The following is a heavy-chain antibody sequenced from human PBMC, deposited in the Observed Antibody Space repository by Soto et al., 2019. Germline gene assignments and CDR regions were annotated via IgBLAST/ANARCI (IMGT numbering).Heavy chain of an antibody. J-gene: IGHJ5*02. CDR2: SYHSGSS. Sequence: MSLTCTVSGGSINSAGHSWGWVRQSPGKGLEWIGYSYHSGSSYYNPSLKSRVTISVDTSKNQFSLKLSSVTAADTAVYYCARFRSAAGTGGTNWFDPWGQGTLVTVSS. D-gene: IGHD6-13*01. CDR1: GGSINSAGHS. V-gene: IGHV4-30-2*02. CDR3: ARFRSAAGTGGTNWFDP.